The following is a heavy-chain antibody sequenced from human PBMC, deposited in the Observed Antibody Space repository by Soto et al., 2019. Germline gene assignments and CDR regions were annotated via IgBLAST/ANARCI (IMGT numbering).Heavy chain of an antibody. J-gene: IGHJ6*02. CDR3: ARYGWLTSNNRVXYYGMDV. D-gene: IGHD3-22*01. CDR2: ISAYNGST. Sequence: GASVKVSCKASGYTFTSYGISWVRQAPGQGLEWMGWISAYNGSTNYAQKLQGRVTMTTDTSTSTAYMELRSLRSDDTAVYYCARYGWLTSNNRVXYYGMDVWGQGPTVTVFS. CDR1: GYTFTSYG. V-gene: IGHV1-18*01.